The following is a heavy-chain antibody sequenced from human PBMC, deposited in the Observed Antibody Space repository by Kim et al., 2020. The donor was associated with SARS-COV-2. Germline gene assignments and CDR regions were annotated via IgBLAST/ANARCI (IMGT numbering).Heavy chain of an antibody. Sequence: GESLKISCKGSGYSFTSYWIGWVRQMSGKGLEWMGIIYPGDSDTRYSPSFQGQVTISADKSISTAYLQWSSRKASDTAMYYCSRLTYYYDSSGYGINWFDPWGQGTLVTVSS. CDR1: GYSFTSYW. V-gene: IGHV5-51*01. CDR2: IYPGDSDT. CDR3: SRLTYYYDSSGYGINWFDP. J-gene: IGHJ5*02. D-gene: IGHD3-22*01.